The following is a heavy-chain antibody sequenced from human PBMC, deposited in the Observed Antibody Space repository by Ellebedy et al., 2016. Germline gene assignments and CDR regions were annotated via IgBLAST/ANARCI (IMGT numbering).Heavy chain of an antibody. CDR3: VTGSIVPAAMMGSYYGMDV. D-gene: IGHD2-2*01. J-gene: IGHJ6*02. Sequence: GESLKISXAASGFTFTTSVMHWVRQAPGKGLEWVAIISYDGRSQYYADSVRGRFTISRDNSKNTLYLQMHSLTTADAAVYFCVTGSIVPAAMMGSYYGMDVWGQGTAVSVSS. CDR1: GFTFTTSV. CDR2: ISYDGRSQ. V-gene: IGHV3-33*05.